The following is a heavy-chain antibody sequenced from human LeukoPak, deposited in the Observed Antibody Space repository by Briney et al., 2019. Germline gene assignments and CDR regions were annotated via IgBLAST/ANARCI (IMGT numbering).Heavy chain of an antibody. CDR1: GFTFSSYT. J-gene: IGHJ3*02. D-gene: IGHD3-10*01. V-gene: IGHV3-30-3*01. CDR2: ISYDGSNT. CDR3: AIRFRSDYYGSGADAFDI. Sequence: PGGSLSLSCAASGFTFSSYTMHWVRQAPGKGLEWVAVISYDGSNTYYADSVMGRFTISRDNSKNTLYLQMNSLRAEDTAVYYCAIRFRSDYYGSGADAFDIWGQGTMVTVSS.